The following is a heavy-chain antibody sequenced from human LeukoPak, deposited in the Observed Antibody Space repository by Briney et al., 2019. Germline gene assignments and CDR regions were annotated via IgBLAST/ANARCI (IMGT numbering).Heavy chain of an antibody. J-gene: IGHJ4*02. Sequence: ESGPTLVKPTQTLTLTCTFSGFSLRTSGVGVGWIRQPPGKALEWLALIYWDDDKRYSPSLKSRLTITEDTSKNQVVLTMTNIDPVDTATYYCAHATGHFSFDYWGQGTLVIVSS. V-gene: IGHV2-5*02. CDR1: GFSLRTSGVG. CDR2: IYWDDDK. CDR3: AHATGHFSFDY. D-gene: IGHD3-3*02.